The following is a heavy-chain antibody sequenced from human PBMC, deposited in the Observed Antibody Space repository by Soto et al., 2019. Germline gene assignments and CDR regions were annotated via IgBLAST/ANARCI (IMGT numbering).Heavy chain of an antibody. V-gene: IGHV3-15*07. Sequence: EVQLVDSGGDLVKPGGSLRLSCAGSGFVFSNACINWVRQAPGKGLEWVGRIKSKDLGGTTDFAAPVRGRFAITRDDSRNMAYMQMNRLNTEDTAAYYCTTHSYSTMIEVRFDYWGHGTPVTVSS. CDR2: IKSKDLGGTT. D-gene: IGHD3-22*01. CDR3: TTHSYSTMIEVRFDY. J-gene: IGHJ4*01. CDR1: GFVFSNAC.